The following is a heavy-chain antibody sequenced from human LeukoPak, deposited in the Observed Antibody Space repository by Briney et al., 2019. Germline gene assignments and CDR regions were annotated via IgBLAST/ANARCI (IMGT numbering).Heavy chain of an antibody. CDR2: ISGSGGST. Sequence: GGSLRLSCAASGFTFSSYAMSWVRQAPGKGLEWVSAISGSGGSTYYADSVKGRLTISRDNSKNTLYLQMNSLRAEDTAVYYCAKDFLTYYYDSSGYYSVYWGQGTLVTVSS. V-gene: IGHV3-23*01. J-gene: IGHJ4*02. CDR1: GFTFSSYA. D-gene: IGHD3-22*01. CDR3: AKDFLTYYYDSSGYYSVY.